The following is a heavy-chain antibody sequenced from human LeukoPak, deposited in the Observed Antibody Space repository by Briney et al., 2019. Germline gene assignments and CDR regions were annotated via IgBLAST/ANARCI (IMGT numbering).Heavy chain of an antibody. D-gene: IGHD3-3*01. V-gene: IGHV3-64*04. CDR1: GFRFSAYA. Sequence: GGSLRLSCSASGFRFSAYAMHWVRQAPGKGLEYVSAISPNGDNTYYADSVRGRFSISRDNTKNTLYLQMNSLRPEDTAVYYCARDLPPTIFGVAEGYGMDVWGQGTTVTVSS. J-gene: IGHJ6*02. CDR3: ARDLPPTIFGVAEGYGMDV. CDR2: ISPNGDNT.